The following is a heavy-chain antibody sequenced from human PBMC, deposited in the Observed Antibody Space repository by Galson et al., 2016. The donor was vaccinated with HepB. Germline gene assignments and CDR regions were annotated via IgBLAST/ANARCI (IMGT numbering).Heavy chain of an antibody. CDR3: ARGGRDDAFDI. CDR1: GGSISSGGYS. CDR2: IYDSGST. Sequence: TLSLTCTVSGGSISSGGYSWSWIRQPPGKGLEWIGYIYDSGSTYYNPSLKSRLTISVDRSKNQFSLKPSSVTAADTAVYYCARGGRDDAFDIWGQGTMATVSS. J-gene: IGHJ3*02. V-gene: IGHV4-30-2*01.